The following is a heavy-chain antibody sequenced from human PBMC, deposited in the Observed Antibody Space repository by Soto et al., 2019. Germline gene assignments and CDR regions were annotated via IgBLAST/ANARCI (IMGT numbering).Heavy chain of an antibody. J-gene: IGHJ4*02. Sequence: GGSLRLSCAASGFTFSSYAMHWVRQAPGKGLEWVAVISYDGSNKYYADSVKGRFTISRDNSKNTLYLQMNSLRAEDTAVYYCARVDSSGWYPPRYYCDCWGQGTLVAVSS. CDR1: GFTFSSYA. CDR2: ISYDGSNK. V-gene: IGHV3-30-3*01. D-gene: IGHD6-19*01. CDR3: ARVDSSGWYPPRYYCDC.